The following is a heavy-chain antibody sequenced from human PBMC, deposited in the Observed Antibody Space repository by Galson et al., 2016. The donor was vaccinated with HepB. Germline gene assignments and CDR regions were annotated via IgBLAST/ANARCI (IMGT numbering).Heavy chain of an antibody. CDR1: GFTFSMYW. Sequence: SLRLSCAASGFTFSMYWMSWVRLAPGKGLEWVANIKQGGSEKYYVESVRGRFTISRDNAKNSLFLQMNSLRAEDTAVYYCARDRRGSGWYIDYWGQGTLVTVSS. D-gene: IGHD6-19*01. V-gene: IGHV3-7*01. CDR3: ARDRRGSGWYIDY. J-gene: IGHJ4*02. CDR2: IKQGGSEK.